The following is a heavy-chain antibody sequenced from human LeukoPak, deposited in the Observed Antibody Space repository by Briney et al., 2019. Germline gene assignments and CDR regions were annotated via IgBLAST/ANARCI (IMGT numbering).Heavy chain of an antibody. CDR2: IYYSGST. V-gene: IGHV4-59*01. Sequence: SETLSLTCTVSGGSISSYYWSWIRQPPGKGLEWIGYIYYSGSTNYNPSLKSRVTISVDTSKNEFSLKLSSVTAADTAVYYCARAVGQWLANGYYYYMDVWGKGTTVTVSS. CDR1: GGSISSYY. CDR3: ARAVGQWLANGYYYYMDV. J-gene: IGHJ6*03. D-gene: IGHD6-19*01.